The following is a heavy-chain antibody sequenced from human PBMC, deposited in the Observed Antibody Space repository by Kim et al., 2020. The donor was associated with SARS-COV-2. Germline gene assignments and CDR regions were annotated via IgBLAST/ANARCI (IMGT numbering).Heavy chain of an antibody. CDR3: AQRLRGAYSNPFDY. Sequence: SPSLRSRLTITKDTSKNQVVLTMTNMDPVDTATYYCAQRLRGAYSNPFDYWGQGTLVTVSS. D-gene: IGHD4-4*01. J-gene: IGHJ4*02. V-gene: IGHV2-5*01.